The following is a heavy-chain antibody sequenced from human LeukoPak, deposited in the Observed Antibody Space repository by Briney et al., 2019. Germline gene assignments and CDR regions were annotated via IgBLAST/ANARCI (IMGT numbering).Heavy chain of an antibody. Sequence: SETLSLTCTVSGGSISSSSYYWGWIRQPPGKGLEWIGSIYYSGSTYYNPSLKSRVTISVDTSKNQFSLKLSSVTAADTAVYYCASQSGSYPPDLDYWGQGTLVTVSS. D-gene: IGHD1-26*01. CDR2: IYYSGST. V-gene: IGHV4-39*01. J-gene: IGHJ4*02. CDR3: ASQSGSYPPDLDY. CDR1: GGSISSSSYY.